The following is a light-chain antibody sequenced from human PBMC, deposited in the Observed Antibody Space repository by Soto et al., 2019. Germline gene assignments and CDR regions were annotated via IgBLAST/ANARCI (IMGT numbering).Light chain of an antibody. CDR2: LGS. CDR3: MQALQTPYT. Sequence: DIVMTQSPLSLPVTPGEPASISCRSSQSLLHSNGYNYLDWYLQKPGQSPHLLIYLGSNRASGVPDRVSGSGSGTDFTLKISRVEAEDVEVYYCMQALQTPYTFGQGTKLEIK. V-gene: IGKV2-28*01. CDR1: QSLLHSNGYNY. J-gene: IGKJ2*01.